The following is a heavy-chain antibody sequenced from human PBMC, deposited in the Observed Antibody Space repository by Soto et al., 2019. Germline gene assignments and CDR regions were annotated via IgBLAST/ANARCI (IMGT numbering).Heavy chain of an antibody. V-gene: IGHV3-23*01. CDR2: ISGSGGST. D-gene: IGHD3-22*01. Sequence: GSLRLSCAASGFTFSSYAMSWVRQAPGKGLEWVSAISGSGGSTYYADSVKGRFTISRDNSKNTLYLQMNSLRAEDTAVYYCAKDPITYDSSGYYSDWFDPWGQGTLVTVSS. CDR3: AKDPITYDSSGYYSDWFDP. CDR1: GFTFSSYA. J-gene: IGHJ5*02.